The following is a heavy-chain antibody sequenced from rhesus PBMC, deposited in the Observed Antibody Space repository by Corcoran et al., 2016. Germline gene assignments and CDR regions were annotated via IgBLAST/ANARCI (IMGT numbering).Heavy chain of an antibody. CDR1: GGSISSNY. CDR3: ARYSNYYGLDS. D-gene: IGHD4-23*01. CDR2: ISGSGGST. Sequence: QLQLQESGPGLVKPSETLSLTCAVSGGSISSNYWSWIRQPPGKGLEWIGRISGSGGSTDYNPALKSRVTISTASSKNQFSRKLSSVTAADTAVYYCARYSNYYGLDSWGQGVVVTVSS. V-gene: IGHV4-173*01. J-gene: IGHJ6*01.